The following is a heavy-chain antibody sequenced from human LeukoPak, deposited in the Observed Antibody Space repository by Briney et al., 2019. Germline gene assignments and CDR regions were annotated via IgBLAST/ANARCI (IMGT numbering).Heavy chain of an antibody. V-gene: IGHV6-1*01. Sequence: SQTLSLTCAISGDSVSINSAAWNWIRQSPSRGLEWLGRTYYRSKWYNDYAVSVKSRITINPDTSKNQFSLQLNSVTPEDTAVYYCARAPYSSGWYPNWYFDLWGRGTLVTVSS. CDR1: GDSVSINSAA. CDR2: TYYRSKWYN. CDR3: ARAPYSSGWYPNWYFDL. D-gene: IGHD6-19*01. J-gene: IGHJ2*01.